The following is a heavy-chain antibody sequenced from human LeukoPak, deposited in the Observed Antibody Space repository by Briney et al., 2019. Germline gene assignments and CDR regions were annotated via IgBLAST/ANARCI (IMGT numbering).Heavy chain of an antibody. J-gene: IGHJ4*02. D-gene: IGHD3-22*01. CDR1: GYTFTGYY. Sequence: GASVKVSCKASGYTFTGYYMHWVRQAPGQGLEWMGWINPNSGGTNYAQKFQGRVTMTRDTSISTAYMELSRLRSDDTAVYYCARDLGITMIVWGVDYWGQGTLVTVSS. V-gene: IGHV1-2*02. CDR3: ARDLGITMIVWGVDY. CDR2: INPNSGGT.